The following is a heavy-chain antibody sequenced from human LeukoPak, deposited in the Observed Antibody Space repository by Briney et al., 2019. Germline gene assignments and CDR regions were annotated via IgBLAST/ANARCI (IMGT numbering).Heavy chain of an antibody. CDR3: VRDRYYSSDY. CDR1: GFSFTDYS. CDR2: IGPSGSPI. D-gene: IGHD1-26*01. J-gene: IGHJ4*02. Sequence: PGGSLRLSCAASGFSFTDYSMNWVRQAPGKGLEWLSYIGPSGSPIHYADSVKGRFTTSTDSAQNSLYLQMNSLRDEDTALYYCVRDRYYSSDYWGQGTVVAVSS. V-gene: IGHV3-48*02.